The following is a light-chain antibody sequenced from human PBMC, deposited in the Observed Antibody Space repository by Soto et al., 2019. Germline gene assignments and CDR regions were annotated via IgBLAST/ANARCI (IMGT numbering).Light chain of an antibody. CDR1: ASTIGRNY. J-gene: IGLJ1*01. Sequence: QSVLTQSPSSSRTPGQRVTISCSGSASTIGRNYVYWYQQLPGTAPKLLIYRNSQRPSGVPDRFSGSKSGTSASLAISGLRSEDEADYYCAAWDDNLSGFYVFGDGTKVTVL. CDR3: AAWDDNLSGFYV. V-gene: IGLV1-47*01. CDR2: RNS.